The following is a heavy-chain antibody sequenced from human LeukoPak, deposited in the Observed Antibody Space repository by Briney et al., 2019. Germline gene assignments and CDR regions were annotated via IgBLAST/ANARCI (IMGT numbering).Heavy chain of an antibody. Sequence: GGSLRLSCSASGLTFSSYAMYWVRQAPGKGLDYVSTIGSTGGSTDYADSVKGRFTISRDNSKNTLYLQMSSLRVEDTAVYYRANTAATVWGQGTLVTVSS. CDR3: ANTAATV. CDR2: IGSTGGST. J-gene: IGHJ1*01. V-gene: IGHV3-64D*09. D-gene: IGHD6-13*01. CDR1: GLTFSSYA.